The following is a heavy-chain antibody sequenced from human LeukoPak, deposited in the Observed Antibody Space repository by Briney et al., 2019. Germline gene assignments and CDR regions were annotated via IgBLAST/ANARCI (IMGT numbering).Heavy chain of an antibody. CDR1: GFTFSSYD. CDR3: AREVGTTSGNWFDP. J-gene: IGHJ5*02. CDR2: IGTAGDT. D-gene: IGHD1-7*01. V-gene: IGHV3-13*01. Sequence: GGSLRLSCAASGFTFSSYDMHWVRQATGKGLEWVSAIGTAGDTYYPGSVKGRFTISRENAKNSLYLQMNSLRAGDTAVYYCAREVGTTSGNWFDPRGQGTLVTVSS.